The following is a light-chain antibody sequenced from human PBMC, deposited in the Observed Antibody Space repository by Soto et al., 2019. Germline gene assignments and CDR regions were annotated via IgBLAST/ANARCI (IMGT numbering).Light chain of an antibody. CDR2: DAS. V-gene: IGKV1-39*01. CDR3: QQSDTVPRT. CDR1: QSISSY. Sequence: DLQMTQSPSSLSASVGDKVTITCRASQSISSYLIWYQQKPGKAPKLLIYDASSLQSGVPSRFSGSGSGIDFTLTISSLQPEDFATYYCQQSDTVPRTFGQGTKLEIK. J-gene: IGKJ2*01.